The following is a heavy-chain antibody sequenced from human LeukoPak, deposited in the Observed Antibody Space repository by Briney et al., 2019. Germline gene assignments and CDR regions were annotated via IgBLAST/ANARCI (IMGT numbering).Heavy chain of an antibody. CDR1: GFTVSSNY. J-gene: IGHJ4*02. Sequence: GGSLRLSCAASGFTVSSNYMNWVRQAPGKGLEWVSVIYSGGSTYYADSVKGRFTISRDNSKNALYLRMNSLRAEDTAVYYCARGTYSGTYLVYWGQGTLVTVSS. CDR2: IYSGGST. CDR3: ARGTYSGTYLVY. D-gene: IGHD1-26*01. V-gene: IGHV3-53*01.